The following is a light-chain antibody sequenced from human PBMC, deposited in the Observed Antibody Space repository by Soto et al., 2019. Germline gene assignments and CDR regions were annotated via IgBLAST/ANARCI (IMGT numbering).Light chain of an antibody. CDR3: QQYNSYPFT. CDR2: KPS. V-gene: IGKV1-5*03. CDR1: QSISSW. J-gene: IGKJ3*01. Sequence: DIQMTQSPSTLSASVGDRVTITCRASQSISSWLAWYQQKPGKAPKLLIYKPSSLEIGVPSRFSGSGSGTEFPLTISSLQPDDFATYYCQQYNSYPFTFGPGTKVDI.